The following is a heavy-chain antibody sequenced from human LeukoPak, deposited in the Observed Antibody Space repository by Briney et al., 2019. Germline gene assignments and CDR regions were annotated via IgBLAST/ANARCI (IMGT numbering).Heavy chain of an antibody. CDR1: GFTFSSSA. D-gene: IGHD6-19*01. J-gene: IGHJ5*02. V-gene: IGHV3-23*01. Sequence: PGGSLRLSCAASGFTFSSSAMSWVRQAPGKGLEWVSAISNNGGYTYYADSVQGRFTISRDNSKNTLYLQMNSLRAEDTAVYYCACSSGCSWGQGTLVTVSS. CDR2: ISNNGGYT. CDR3: ACSSGCS.